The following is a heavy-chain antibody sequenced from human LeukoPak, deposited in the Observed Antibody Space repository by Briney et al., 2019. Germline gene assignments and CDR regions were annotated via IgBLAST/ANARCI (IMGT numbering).Heavy chain of an antibody. CDR3: ARELPNWNYVGSGDY. D-gene: IGHD1-7*01. Sequence: ASVKVSCKASGHTFTAYYMFWVRQAPGQGLEWMGWVNPNSGGTNYAQKFQGRVTMTRDTSISTAYMELSRLRSDDTAVYYCARELPNWNYVGSGDYWGQGTLVTVSS. CDR2: VNPNSGGT. CDR1: GHTFTAYY. V-gene: IGHV1-2*02. J-gene: IGHJ4*02.